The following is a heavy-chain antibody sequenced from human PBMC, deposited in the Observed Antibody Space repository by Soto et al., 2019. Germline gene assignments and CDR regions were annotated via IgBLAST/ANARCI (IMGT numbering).Heavy chain of an antibody. Sequence: QVQLQESGPGLVKPSQTLSLTCTVSGGSISSGDYYWSWIRQPPGKGLEWIGYIYYSGSTYYNPSLKSRXXIXVXXSKNQFSLKLSSVTAADTAVYYCAREGYDSSGFDYWGQGTLVTVSS. CDR3: AREGYDSSGFDY. J-gene: IGHJ4*02. V-gene: IGHV4-30-4*01. CDR2: IYYSGST. D-gene: IGHD3-22*01. CDR1: GGSISSGDYY.